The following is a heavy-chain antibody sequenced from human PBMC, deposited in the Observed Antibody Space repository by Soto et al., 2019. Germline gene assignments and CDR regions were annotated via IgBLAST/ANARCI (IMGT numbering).Heavy chain of an antibody. CDR3: ARDLREYCSGGSCYGQYYYYYGMDV. CDR1: GGSISSSNW. Sequence: SETLSLTCAVSGGSISSSNWWSWVRQPPGKGLEWIGEIYHSGSTNYNPSLKSRVTISVDKSKNQLSLKLSSVTTADTAVYYCARDLREYCSGGSCYGQYYYYYGMDVWGQGTTVTVSS. J-gene: IGHJ6*02. D-gene: IGHD2-15*01. CDR2: IYHSGST. V-gene: IGHV4-4*02.